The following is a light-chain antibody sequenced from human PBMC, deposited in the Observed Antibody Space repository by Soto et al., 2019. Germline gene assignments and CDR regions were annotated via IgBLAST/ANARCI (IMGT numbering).Light chain of an antibody. CDR1: QSGSSTY. CDR3: QQYGSSPWT. CDR2: DAS. J-gene: IGKJ1*01. V-gene: IGKV3-20*01. Sequence: EIVLTQSPGTLSLSPGERATLSCRASQSGSSTYLAWYQQKPGQAPRLLIYDASRRATGIPDRFSGSGSGTDFTLTISRLEPEDFAVYYCQQYGSSPWTFGQGTKVDIK.